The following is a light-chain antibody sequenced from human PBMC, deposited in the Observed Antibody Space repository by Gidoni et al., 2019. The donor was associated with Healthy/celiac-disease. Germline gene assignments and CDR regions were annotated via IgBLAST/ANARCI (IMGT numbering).Light chain of an antibody. CDR2: DAS. CDR1: QDISNY. Sequence: IQMPQSPSSLSASVGDRVTITCQASQDISNYLNWYQQKPGNAPKLLIYDASNLETGVRSRFSGSGSGTDCTLTISRLQAEDIATYYCQQYDNLPSYTFGQGTKLEIK. J-gene: IGKJ2*01. CDR3: QQYDNLPSYT. V-gene: IGKV1-33*01.